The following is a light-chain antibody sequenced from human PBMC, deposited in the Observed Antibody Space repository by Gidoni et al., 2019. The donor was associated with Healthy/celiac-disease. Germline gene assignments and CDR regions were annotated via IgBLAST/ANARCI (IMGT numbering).Light chain of an antibody. Sequence: EIVLTQSPATLSLSPGERAHLSCRASQSVSCYLAWDQQKPGQAPRLLIYDASNRATGIPARFSGSGSGTDFTLTISGLEPEYFALYYCQQRSNWTFGGGTKVEIK. CDR3: QQRSNWT. J-gene: IGKJ4*01. CDR1: QSVSCY. CDR2: DAS. V-gene: IGKV3-11*01.